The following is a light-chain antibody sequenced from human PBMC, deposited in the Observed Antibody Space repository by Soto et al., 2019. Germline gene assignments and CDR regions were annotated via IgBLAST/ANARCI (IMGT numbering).Light chain of an antibody. Sequence: DLQMTESPSSLSASVGDRVTITCRASQSISGYLNWYQQKPGKAPKVLISGASTLHNGVPSRFSGRGSGTDFTLTISSLQPEDVATYYCRQSLSTLLTFGGGTKVDIK. CDR3: RQSLSTLLT. J-gene: IGKJ4*01. CDR2: GAS. CDR1: QSISGY. V-gene: IGKV1-39*01.